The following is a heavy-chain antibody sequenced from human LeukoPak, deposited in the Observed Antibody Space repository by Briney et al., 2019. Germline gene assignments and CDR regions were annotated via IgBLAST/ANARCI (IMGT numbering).Heavy chain of an antibody. V-gene: IGHV4-39*07. D-gene: IGHD6-13*01. CDR1: GGSISSSSYY. Sequence: PSETLSLTCTVSGGSISSSSYYWGWIRQPPGKGLEWIGSIYYSGSTYYNPSLKSRVTISVDTSKNQFSLKLSSVTAADTAVYYCARGGRGAYIAAAHRIKAFDIWGQGTMVTVSS. CDR2: IYYSGST. CDR3: ARGGRGAYIAAAHRIKAFDI. J-gene: IGHJ3*02.